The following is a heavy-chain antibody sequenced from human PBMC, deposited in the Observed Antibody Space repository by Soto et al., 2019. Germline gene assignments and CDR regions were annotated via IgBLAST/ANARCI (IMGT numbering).Heavy chain of an antibody. D-gene: IGHD3-10*01. CDR2: ISAYNGNT. V-gene: IGHV1-18*01. CDR3: ARGLRVPEKDYYYYYMDV. J-gene: IGHJ6*03. Sequence: ASVKVSCKASGYTFTSYGISWVRQAPGQGLEWMGWISAYNGNTNYAQKLQGRVTMTTDTSTSTAYMELRSLRSDDTAVYYCARGLRVPEKDYYYYYMDVWGKGTTVTVSS. CDR1: GYTFTSYG.